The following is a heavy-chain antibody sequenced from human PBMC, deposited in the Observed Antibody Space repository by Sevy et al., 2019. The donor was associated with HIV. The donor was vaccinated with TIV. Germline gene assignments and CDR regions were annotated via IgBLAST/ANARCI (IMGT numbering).Heavy chain of an antibody. Sequence: GGSLRLSCAASGFTFSSHSMNWVRQAPGKGLEWVSSISTGSNYIYYADSVKGRFTISRDNAGNSLYLQMNNLRADDMAVYYCASQGEFHIWGQGTMVTVSS. CDR2: ISTGSNYI. V-gene: IGHV3-21*01. CDR3: ASQGEFHI. J-gene: IGHJ3*02. CDR1: GFTFSSHS. D-gene: IGHD3-16*01.